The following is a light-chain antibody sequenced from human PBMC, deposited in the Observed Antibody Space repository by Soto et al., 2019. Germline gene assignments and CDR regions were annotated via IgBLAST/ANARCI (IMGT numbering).Light chain of an antibody. CDR1: QDISKN. V-gene: IGKV1-33*01. Sequence: DIQMTQSPSSLSASVGDRVSLTCQASQDISKNFNWYQQKPGKAPKLLIYGASNLETGVPARFSGSGSGTEFTLTITSLQAEDISTYYCQQYDDLITFGGGTKVEIK. CDR2: GAS. CDR3: QQYDDLIT. J-gene: IGKJ4*02.